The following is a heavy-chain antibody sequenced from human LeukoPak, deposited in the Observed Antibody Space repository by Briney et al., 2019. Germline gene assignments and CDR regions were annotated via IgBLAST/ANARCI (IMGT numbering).Heavy chain of an antibody. CDR3: ARDMGG. Sequence: SETLSLTCTVSGGSISSYYWSWIRQPPGKGLEGIGYIYYSGSTNYHPSLKSRVTISVDTSKNQCSLKLSSVTAADTAVYYCARDMGGWGQGTLVTVSS. CDR1: GGSISSYY. V-gene: IGHV4-59*01. CDR2: IYYSGST. J-gene: IGHJ4*02. D-gene: IGHD3-16*01.